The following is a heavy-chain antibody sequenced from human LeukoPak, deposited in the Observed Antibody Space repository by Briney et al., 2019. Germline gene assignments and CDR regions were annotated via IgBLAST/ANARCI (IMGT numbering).Heavy chain of an antibody. CDR1: GYTFTSYD. D-gene: IGHD3-3*01. Sequence: ASVKVSCKASGYTFTSYDINWVRQATGQGLEWMGWMHPNSGNTGYAQKFQGRVTITRNTSISTAYMELSSLRSEDTAVYYCARDRAGGLRFVEWLSAFDYWGQGTLVTVSS. CDR3: ARDRAGGLRFVEWLSAFDY. J-gene: IGHJ4*02. V-gene: IGHV1-8*03. CDR2: MHPNSGNT.